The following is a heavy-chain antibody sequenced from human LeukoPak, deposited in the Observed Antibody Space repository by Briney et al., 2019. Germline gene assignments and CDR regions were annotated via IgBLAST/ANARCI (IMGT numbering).Heavy chain of an antibody. CDR3: ARDRRQLVMTWDAFDI. D-gene: IGHD6-6*01. CDR1: GFTFDDYG. V-gene: IGHV3-20*04. J-gene: IGHJ3*02. CDR2: ISWNSGSI. Sequence: GGSLRLSCAASGFTFDDYGMSWVRQAPGKGLEWVSGISWNSGSIGYADSVKGRFTISRDNAKNSLYLQMNSLRAEDTALYYCARDRRQLVMTWDAFDIWGQGTMVTVSS.